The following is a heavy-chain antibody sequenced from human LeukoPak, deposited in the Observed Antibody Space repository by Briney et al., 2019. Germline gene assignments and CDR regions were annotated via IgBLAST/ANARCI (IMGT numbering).Heavy chain of an antibody. Sequence: PSETLSLTCTVSGGSISSSSYYWGWIRQPPGKGLEWIGSIYYSGSTYYNPSLKSRVTISVDTSKNQLSLKLSSVTAADTAVYYCARGDFDWLPPWGDWGQGTLVTVSS. CDR3: ARGDFDWLPPWGD. D-gene: IGHD3-9*01. V-gene: IGHV4-39*07. CDR1: GGSISSSSYY. CDR2: IYYSGST. J-gene: IGHJ4*02.